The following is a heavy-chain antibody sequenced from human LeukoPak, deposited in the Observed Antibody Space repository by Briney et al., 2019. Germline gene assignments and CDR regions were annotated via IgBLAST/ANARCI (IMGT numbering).Heavy chain of an antibody. CDR3: ASRNPRAPYYFDY. CDR2: IYSGGST. Sequence: GGSLRLSCAASGFTVSSNYMSWVRQAPGKGLEWVSVIYSGGSTYYADSVKGRFTISRDNSKNTLYLQMNSLRAEDTAVYYCASRNPRAPYYFDYWGQGTLVTVSS. CDR1: GFTVSSNY. V-gene: IGHV3-53*01. D-gene: IGHD1-14*01. J-gene: IGHJ4*02.